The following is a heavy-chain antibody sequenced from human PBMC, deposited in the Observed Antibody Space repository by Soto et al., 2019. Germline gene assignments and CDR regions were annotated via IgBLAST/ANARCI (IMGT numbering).Heavy chain of an antibody. CDR2: IIPIFGTA. Sequence: QVQLVQSGAEVKKPGSSVKVSCKASGGTFSSYAISWVRQAPGQGLEWMGGIIPIFGTANYAQKLQGRGTITADESTSTAYMELSRLRSEDTAVYYCARDLKGYSSGWYYGFYYYGMDVWGQGPTVTVSS. V-gene: IGHV1-69*01. CDR3: ARDLKGYSSGWYYGFYYYGMDV. J-gene: IGHJ6*02. CDR1: GGTFSSYA. D-gene: IGHD6-19*01.